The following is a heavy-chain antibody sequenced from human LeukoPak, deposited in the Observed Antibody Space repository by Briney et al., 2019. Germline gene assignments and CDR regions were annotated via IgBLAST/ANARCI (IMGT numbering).Heavy chain of an antibody. CDR2: IYNSGST. CDR1: GGSISSHY. V-gene: IGHV4-59*08. CDR3: ARDDYGVFDAFDV. Sequence: PSETLSLTCTVSGGSISSHYWSWIRPPPGKGLEWIGYIYNSGSTNYNPSLKSRVTISLDTSKTQFSLHLTSVTAADTAVYFCARDDYGVFDAFDVWGQGTVVTASP. D-gene: IGHD3-16*01. J-gene: IGHJ3*01.